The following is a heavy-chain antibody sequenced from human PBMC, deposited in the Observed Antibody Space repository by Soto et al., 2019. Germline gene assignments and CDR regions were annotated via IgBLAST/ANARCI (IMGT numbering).Heavy chain of an antibody. Sequence: QVQLQQWGAGLLKPSETLSLTCAVYGGSFSGYYWSWIRQSAGKGLEWIGEINDSGSTNYNPSLKSRVTISEDTSKNQFXXXXXXXXXXXXXXXXXXXXXXXXSGCRPNFDFWGQGTLVTVSS. CDR3: XXXXXXXSGCRPNFDF. V-gene: IGHV4-34*01. CDR2: INDSGST. CDR1: GGSFSGYY. J-gene: IGHJ4*02. D-gene: IGHD6-25*01.